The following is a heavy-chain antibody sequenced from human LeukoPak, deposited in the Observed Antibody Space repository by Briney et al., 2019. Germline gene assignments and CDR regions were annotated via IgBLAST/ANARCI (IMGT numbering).Heavy chain of an antibody. D-gene: IGHD6-19*01. Sequence: SETLSLTCTVSGGSISSYYWSWIRQPPGKGLEWIGYIYYSGSTNYNPSLKSRVTISVDTSKNQFSLKLSSVTAADTAVYYCAMYSSGWSYYYYMDVWGKGTTVTVSS. CDR1: GGSISSYY. CDR2: IYYSGST. V-gene: IGHV4-59*12. CDR3: AMYSSGWSYYYYMDV. J-gene: IGHJ6*03.